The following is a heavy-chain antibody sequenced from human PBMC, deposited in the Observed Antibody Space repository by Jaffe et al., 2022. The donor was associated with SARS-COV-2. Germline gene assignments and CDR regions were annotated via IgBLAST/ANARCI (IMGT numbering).Heavy chain of an antibody. Sequence: QVQLVESGGGVVQPGRSLRLSCAASGFTFSSYGMHWVRQAPGKGLEWVAVISYDGSNKYYADSVKGRFTISRDNSKNTLYLQMNSLRAEDTAVYYCAKGRDGYNWTPPGDYWGQGTLVTVSS. CDR3: AKGRDGYNWTPPGDY. D-gene: IGHD5-12*01. CDR2: ISYDGSNK. V-gene: IGHV3-30*18. CDR1: GFTFSSYG. J-gene: IGHJ4*02.